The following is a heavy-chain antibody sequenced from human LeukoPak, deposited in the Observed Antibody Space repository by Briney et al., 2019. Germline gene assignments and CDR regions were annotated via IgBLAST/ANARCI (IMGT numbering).Heavy chain of an antibody. J-gene: IGHJ3*02. CDR3: ARRRHGTGTYYNGDAFDM. CDR1: GSSFTRYW. V-gene: IGHV5-51*01. CDR2: IYPGDADT. D-gene: IGHD3-10*01. Sequence: GHSLKISCKGFGSSFTRYWIAWVRQKLDKGLEWMGIIYPGDADTSNNRSFKGQVTLSADKSMSTPYLQWTSLNVSTPPMYYCARRRHGTGTYYNGDAFDMWGQGTMVTVS.